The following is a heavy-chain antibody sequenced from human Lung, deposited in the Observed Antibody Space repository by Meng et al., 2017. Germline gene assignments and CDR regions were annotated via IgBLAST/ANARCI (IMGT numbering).Heavy chain of an antibody. Sequence: HVQLVQSGSELKKPGASVKVSCKASGYTFTNYGMNWVRQAPGQGLEWMGWINTNTGNPTYVPGFTGRFVFSLDTSVSTAYLQINSLKAEDTAVYYCTSGGYLDYWGQGTLVTVSS. J-gene: IGHJ4*02. CDR1: GYTFTNYG. CDR3: TSGGYLDY. V-gene: IGHV7-4-1*02. CDR2: INTNTGNP. D-gene: IGHD3-10*01.